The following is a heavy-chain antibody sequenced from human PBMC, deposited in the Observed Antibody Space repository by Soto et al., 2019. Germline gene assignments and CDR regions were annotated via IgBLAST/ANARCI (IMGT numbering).Heavy chain of an antibody. CDR2: IYPGDSDA. V-gene: IGHV5-51*01. CDR1: GYTFSKYW. D-gene: IGHD3-10*01. CDR3: ARQGGEYNTMSDY. Sequence: GESLKISCKGSGYTFSKYWIGWVCQTPGKGLEWMGMIYPGDSDARYSPSFEGQVTFSVDKSINTAYLQWNSLKASDTAMYYCARQGGEYNTMSDYWGQGTLVTVSS. J-gene: IGHJ4*02.